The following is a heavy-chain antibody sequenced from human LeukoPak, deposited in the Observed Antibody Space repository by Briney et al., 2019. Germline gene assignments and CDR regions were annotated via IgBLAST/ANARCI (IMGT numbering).Heavy chain of an antibody. CDR2: MNPNSGNT. Sequence: ASVKVSCKASGYTFTSYDINWVRQATGQGLEWMGWMNPNSGNTGYAQRFQGRVTMTRNTSISTAYMELSSLRSEDTAVYYCVRAIRGGYLFFYYYYMDVWGKGTTVTISS. V-gene: IGHV1-8*01. D-gene: IGHD2-15*01. J-gene: IGHJ6*03. CDR3: VRAIRGGYLFFYYYYMDV. CDR1: GYTFTSYD.